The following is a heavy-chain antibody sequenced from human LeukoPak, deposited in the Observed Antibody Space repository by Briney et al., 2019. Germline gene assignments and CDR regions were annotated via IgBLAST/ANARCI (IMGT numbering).Heavy chain of an antibody. V-gene: IGHV4-30-2*01. D-gene: IGHD2-2*01. CDR1: GGSISSGGYY. J-gene: IGHJ3*02. Sequence: PSQTLSLTCTVSGGSISSGGYYWSWIRQPPGKGLEWIGYIYHSGSTYYNPSLKSRVTISVDRSKNQFSLKLSSVTAADTAVYYCASLTSMLGYCSSTSCPIDAFDIWGQGTMVTVSS. CDR2: IYHSGST. CDR3: ASLTSMLGYCSSTSCPIDAFDI.